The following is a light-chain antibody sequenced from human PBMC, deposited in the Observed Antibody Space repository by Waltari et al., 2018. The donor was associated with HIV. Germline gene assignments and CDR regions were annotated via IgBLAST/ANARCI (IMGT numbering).Light chain of an antibody. CDR3: GAWDDSLHGPL. Sequence: SVLTQPPSASGTPGQRATISCSGRNSHIGINHVEWYQQLPGTAPKLLIYSNNQRPSGVPDRFSGSKSGTSGSLAISGLQSEDEADYYCGAWDDSLHGPLFGGGTKLTVL. CDR2: SNN. CDR1: NSHIGINH. J-gene: IGLJ2*01. V-gene: IGLV1-44*01.